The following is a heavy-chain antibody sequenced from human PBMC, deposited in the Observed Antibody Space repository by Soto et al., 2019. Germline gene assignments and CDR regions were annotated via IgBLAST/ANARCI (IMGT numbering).Heavy chain of an antibody. Sequence: QVHLVESGGGVVQPGRSLRLSCVASGFIFGSYGMHWVRQAPGKGLEWVAVISYDGTNKYYTDSVKGRFTISRDNPKNTLFLQMNSLRAEDTAVYYCAQVPRYSVTLPDDYWGQGTLVTVSS. V-gene: IGHV3-30*18. CDR3: AQVPRYSVTLPDDY. CDR2: ISYDGTNK. CDR1: GFIFGSYG. D-gene: IGHD5-18*01. J-gene: IGHJ4*02.